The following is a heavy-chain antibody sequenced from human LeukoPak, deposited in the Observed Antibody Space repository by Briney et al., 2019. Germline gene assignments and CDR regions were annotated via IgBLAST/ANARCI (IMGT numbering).Heavy chain of an antibody. D-gene: IGHD4-17*01. J-gene: IGHJ4*02. V-gene: IGHV3-7*05. CDR2: INQDGSVK. CDR1: GFTFSSYW. Sequence: GGSLRLSCAASGFTFSSYWMSWVRQTPGKGLEWVANINQDGSVKSYVDSVEGRFTISRDNAKKSLYLQMGSLRAEDTAVYYCARDDFGDYVLYWGQGTLVTVSS. CDR3: ARDDFGDYVLY.